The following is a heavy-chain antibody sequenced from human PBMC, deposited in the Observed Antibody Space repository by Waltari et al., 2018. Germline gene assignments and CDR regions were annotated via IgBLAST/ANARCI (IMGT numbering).Heavy chain of an antibody. Sequence: QVQLVESGGGVVQPGRSLRLSCAASGFTFSSYGMHWVRQAPGKGLEWVAVISYDGSNKYYADSVKGRFTISRDNSKNTLYLQMNSLRAEDTAVYYCAKDRGDVVVPAAGGLDYWGQGTLVTVSS. CDR2: ISYDGSNK. CDR3: AKDRGDVVVPAAGGLDY. CDR1: GFTFSSYG. D-gene: IGHD2-2*01. J-gene: IGHJ4*02. V-gene: IGHV3-30*18.